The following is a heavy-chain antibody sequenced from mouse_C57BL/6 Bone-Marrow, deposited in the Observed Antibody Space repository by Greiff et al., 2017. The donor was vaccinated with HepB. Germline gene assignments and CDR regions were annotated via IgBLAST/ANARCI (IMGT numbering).Heavy chain of an antibody. J-gene: IGHJ3*01. Sequence: VQLQQSGAELVRPGTSVKVSCKASGYAFTNYLIEWVKQRPGQGLEWIGVINPGSGGTNYNQKFKGKATLTVDKSSSTAYMQLSSLTSEDSAVYYCAISYDGYWIAYWGQGTLVTVSA. CDR3: AISYDGYWIAY. CDR1: GYAFTNYL. D-gene: IGHD2-3*01. V-gene: IGHV1-54*01. CDR2: INPGSGGT.